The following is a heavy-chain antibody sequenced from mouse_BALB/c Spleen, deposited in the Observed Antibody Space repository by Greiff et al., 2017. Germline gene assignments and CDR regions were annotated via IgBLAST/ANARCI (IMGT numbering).Heavy chain of an antibody. CDR1: GYSFTGYY. D-gene: IGHD1-2*01. J-gene: IGHJ2*01. CDR3: AVTTALYYFDY. V-gene: IGHV1-31*01. Sequence: EVQLQQSGPELVKPGASVKISCKASGYSFTGYYMHWVKQSHVKSLEWIGRINPYNGATSYNQNFKDKASLTVDKSSSTAYMELHSLTSEDSAVYYCAVTTALYYFDYWGQGTTLTVSS. CDR2: INPYNGAT.